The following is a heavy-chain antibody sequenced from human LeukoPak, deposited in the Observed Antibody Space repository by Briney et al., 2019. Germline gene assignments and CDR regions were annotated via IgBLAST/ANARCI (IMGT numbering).Heavy chain of an antibody. CDR1: GGSISSSSYY. Sequence: SETLSLTCTVSGGSISSSSYYWSWIRQPPGKGLEWIAYIYYSGSTNYNPSLKSRVTISVDTSKNQFSLKLSSVTAADTAVYYCARQPGGTGAFEIWGQGAIVTVSS. J-gene: IGHJ3*02. CDR2: IYYSGST. D-gene: IGHD1-14*01. CDR3: ARQPGGTGAFEI. V-gene: IGHV4-61*05.